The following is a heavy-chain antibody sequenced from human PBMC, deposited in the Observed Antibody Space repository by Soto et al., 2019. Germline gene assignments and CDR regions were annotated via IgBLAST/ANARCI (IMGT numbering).Heavy chain of an antibody. CDR2: INPKSGVT. D-gene: IGHD1-1*01. J-gene: IGHJ4*02. V-gene: IGHV1-2*02. CDR3: ASTGTPRAY. Sequence: ASVKVSCKASGYSFIGYYMHWVRQAPGQGLEWMGWINPKSGVTNYAQKFQGRVTMTRDTSITTAYMELSSLRSDDTAVYYCASTGTPRAYWGQGTLVTVS. CDR1: GYSFIGYY.